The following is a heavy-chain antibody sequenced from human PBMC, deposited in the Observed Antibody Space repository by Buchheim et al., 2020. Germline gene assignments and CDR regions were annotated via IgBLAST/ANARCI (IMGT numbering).Heavy chain of an antibody. CDR1: GASVSSGGYC. CDR3: ARRNLAESSWDY. Sequence: QVQLQESGPGLVKPSETLSLTCIVSGASVSSGGYCWTWIRQPPGKGLDFIGYIYNSGTANYNPSLRSRVAISLDTSKNQFSLKLTSVSAADTAVYYCARRNLAESSWDYWGQGAL. V-gene: IGHV4-61*08. CDR2: IYNSGTA. J-gene: IGHJ4*02. D-gene: IGHD6-13*01.